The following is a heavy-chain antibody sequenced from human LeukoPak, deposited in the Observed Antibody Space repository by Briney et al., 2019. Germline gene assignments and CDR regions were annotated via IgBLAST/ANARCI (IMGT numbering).Heavy chain of an antibody. CDR1: GFTFSASW. Sequence: GGSLRLSCTASGFTFSASWMTWVRQLPGKGLEWSANINPDGSATGYVDSVKGLFTVSRNNAKDSLYLQMDGLRAEDTAVYYCARDPLNGALDIWGQGTLVTVYS. CDR2: INPDGSAT. J-gene: IGHJ3*02. V-gene: IGHV3-7*01. CDR3: ARDPLNGALDI.